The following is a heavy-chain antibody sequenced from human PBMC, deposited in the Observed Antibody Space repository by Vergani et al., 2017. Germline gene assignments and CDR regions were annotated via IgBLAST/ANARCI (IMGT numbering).Heavy chain of an antibody. Sequence: QVQLVQSGAEVKKPGASVKVSCKASGYTFTSYGISWVRQAPGQVLEWMGWISAYNGNTNYAQKLQGRVTMTTDTSTSTAYMELRSLRSDDTAVYYCARGGVATIGGSYHYYYGMDVWGQGTTVTVSS. V-gene: IGHV1-18*01. CDR3: ARGGVATIGGSYHYYYGMDV. D-gene: IGHD5-12*01. CDR2: ISAYNGNT. CDR1: GYTFTSYG. J-gene: IGHJ6*02.